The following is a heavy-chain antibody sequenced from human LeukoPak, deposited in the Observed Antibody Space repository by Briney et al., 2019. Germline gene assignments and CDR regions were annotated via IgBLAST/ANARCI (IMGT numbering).Heavy chain of an antibody. CDR3: AREWGGPRGAYMDV. J-gene: IGHJ6*03. Sequence: GASVKVSCKASGYTFTGYYMHWVRQAPGQGLEWMGWINPNSGGTNYAQKFQGRVTMTRDTSISTAYMELSRLRSDDTAVYYCAREWGGPRGAYMDVWGKGTTVTVSS. CDR2: INPNSGGT. D-gene: IGHD3-10*01. CDR1: GYTFTGYY. V-gene: IGHV1-2*02.